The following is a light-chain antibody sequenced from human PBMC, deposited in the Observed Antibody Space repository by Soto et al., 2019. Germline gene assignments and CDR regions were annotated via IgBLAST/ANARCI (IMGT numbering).Light chain of an antibody. Sequence: QSALTQPASVCGSPGQSITISCTGTSGDVGGYNYVSWYQQHPGKAPKLMIYEVSNRPSGVSNRFSGSKSGNTASLTISGLQAEDEADYYCTSYTRSTTPYIYGTGTKLTVL. CDR1: SGDVGGYNY. CDR3: TSYTRSTTPYI. CDR2: EVS. J-gene: IGLJ1*01. V-gene: IGLV2-14*01.